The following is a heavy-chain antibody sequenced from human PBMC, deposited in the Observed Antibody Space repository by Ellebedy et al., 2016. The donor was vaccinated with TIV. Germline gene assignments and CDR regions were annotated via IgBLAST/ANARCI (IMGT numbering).Heavy chain of an antibody. CDR2: INFSSRYK. CDR1: GFTFSNYT. CDR3: ARAPNAIFAHFYYYYYYMDV. Sequence: GESLKISCVASGFTFSNYTMTWVRQAPGKGLQWVSAINFSSRYKHYPDSLQGRFTISRDNSKNTLYLQMTSLRAEDTAVYYCARAPNAIFAHFYYYYYYMDVWGKGTTVTVSS. V-gene: IGHV3-23*01. J-gene: IGHJ6*03. D-gene: IGHD2/OR15-2a*01.